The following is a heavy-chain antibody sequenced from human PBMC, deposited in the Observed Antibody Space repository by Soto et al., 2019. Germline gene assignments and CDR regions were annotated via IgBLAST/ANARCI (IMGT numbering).Heavy chain of an antibody. J-gene: IGHJ3*02. V-gene: IGHV4-34*01. CDR3: ARVERGTATTVVDAFDI. CDR2: MSHSGGT. CDR1: GGSVSSGSYY. Sequence: QVQLQQWGAGLLKPSETLSLTCAVYGGSVSSGSYYWSWIRQPPGKGLEWIGEMSHSGGTHFNPSLMSRVTFSVDTSKNQFSLKMSFVTAADTALYYCARVERGTATTVVDAFDIWGPGTMVTVSS. D-gene: IGHD1-1*01.